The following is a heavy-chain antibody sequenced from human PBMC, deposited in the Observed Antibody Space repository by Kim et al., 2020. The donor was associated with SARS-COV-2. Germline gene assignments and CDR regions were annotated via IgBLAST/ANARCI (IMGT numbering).Heavy chain of an antibody. D-gene: IGHD2-2*01. CDR3: TRDLGYCSSTSCYFDY. CDR2: IRSKAYGGTT. V-gene: IGHV3-49*03. Sequence: GGSLRLSCTASGFTFGDYAMSWFRQAPGKGLEWVGFIRSKAYGGTTEYAASVKGRFTISRDDSKSIAYLQMNSLKTEDTAVYYCTRDLGYCSSTSCYFDYWGQGTLVTVSS. J-gene: IGHJ4*02. CDR1: GFTFGDYA.